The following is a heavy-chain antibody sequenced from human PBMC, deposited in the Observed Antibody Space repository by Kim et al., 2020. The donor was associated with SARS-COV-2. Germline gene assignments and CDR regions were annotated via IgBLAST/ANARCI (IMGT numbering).Heavy chain of an antibody. D-gene: IGHD3-10*01. J-gene: IGHJ4*02. V-gene: IGHV6-1*01. Sequence: QTLSLTCAISGDSVSSNSAAWNWIRQSPSRGLEWLGRTYYRSKWYNDYAVSVKSRITINPDTSKNQFSLQLNSVTPEDTAVYYCARESITMVRGVSTFIDCWGQGALVTVSS. CDR1: GDSVSSNSAA. CDR3: ARESITMVRGVSTFIDC. CDR2: TYYRSKWYN.